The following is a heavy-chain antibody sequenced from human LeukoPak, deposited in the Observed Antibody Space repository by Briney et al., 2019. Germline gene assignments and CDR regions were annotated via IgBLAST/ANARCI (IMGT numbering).Heavy chain of an antibody. CDR1: GYTFTSYY. CDR3: ARLDTFGGVIGIFDY. CDR2: INPSGGST. Sequence: GASVKVSCKASGYTFTSYYMHWVRQAPGQGLEWMGIINPSGGSTSYAQKFQGRVTMTRDTSTSTVYMELSSLKASDTAMYYCARLDTFGGVIGIFDYWGQGTLVTVSS. V-gene: IGHV1-46*01. D-gene: IGHD3-16*02. J-gene: IGHJ4*02.